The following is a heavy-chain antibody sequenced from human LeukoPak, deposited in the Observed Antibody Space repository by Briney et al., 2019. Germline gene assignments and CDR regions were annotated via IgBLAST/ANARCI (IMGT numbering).Heavy chain of an antibody. Sequence: ASVKVSCKASGYTFTGYYMHWVRQAPGQGLEWMGWINPNSGGTNYAQKFQGWVTMTRDTSISTAYMELSRLRSDDTAVYYCATNSNKLIAVAAPGGDYWGQGTLVTVSS. J-gene: IGHJ4*02. CDR3: ATNSNKLIAVAAPGGDY. V-gene: IGHV1-2*04. D-gene: IGHD6-19*01. CDR1: GYTFTGYY. CDR2: INPNSGGT.